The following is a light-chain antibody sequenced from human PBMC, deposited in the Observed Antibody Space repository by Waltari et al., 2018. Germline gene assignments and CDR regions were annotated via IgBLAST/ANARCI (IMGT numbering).Light chain of an antibody. J-gene: IGLJ3*02. V-gene: IGLV4-69*01. CDR2: INSDGSH. Sequence: QLLVTQSSSASASLGASVKLTCTLDSGHRNNTIARLQQQPEKGPRYLMKINSDGSHSKGDEIPDRFSGSSSGAERYLTISNLQSEDEGDYYCQTGGHGTWVFGGGTKLTVL. CDR3: QTGGHGTWV. CDR1: SGHRNNT.